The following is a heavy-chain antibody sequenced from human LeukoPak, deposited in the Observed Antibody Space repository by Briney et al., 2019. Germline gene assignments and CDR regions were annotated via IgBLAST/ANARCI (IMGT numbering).Heavy chain of an antibody. D-gene: IGHD2-2*01. J-gene: IGHJ1*01. CDR3: AKAPLGYCSSTSCYPEYFQH. CDR2: ISWDGGST. CDR1: GFTFDDYT. V-gene: IGHV3-43*01. Sequence: GGSLRLSCAASGFTFDDYTMHWVRQAPGKGLEWVSLISWDGGSTYYADSVKGRFTISRDNSKNSLYLQMNSLRTEDTALYYCAKAPLGYCSSTSCYPEYFQHWGQGTLVTVSS.